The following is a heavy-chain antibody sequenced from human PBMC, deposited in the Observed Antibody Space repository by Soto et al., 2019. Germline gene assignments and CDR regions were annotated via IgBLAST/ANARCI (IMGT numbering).Heavy chain of an antibody. D-gene: IGHD3-9*01. Sequence: ASVKVSCKASGYTFTGYYMHWVRQAPGQGLEWMGWINPNSGGTNYAQKFQGRVTMTRDTSISTAYMELSRLRSDDTAVYYCARDTTGYDILTGYYYYYYGMDVWGQGTTATVSS. CDR3: ARDTTGYDILTGYYYYYYGMDV. CDR1: GYTFTGYY. V-gene: IGHV1-2*02. CDR2: INPNSGGT. J-gene: IGHJ6*02.